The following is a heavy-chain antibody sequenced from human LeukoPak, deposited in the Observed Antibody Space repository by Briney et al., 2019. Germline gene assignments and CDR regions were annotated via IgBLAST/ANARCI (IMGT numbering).Heavy chain of an antibody. Sequence: ASVRVSCKASGGTFSSYAISWVRQAPGQGLEWMGGIIPIFGTANYAQKFQGRVTITADESTSTAYMELSGLRSEDTAVYYCARENCNSTSCYTRYYFGIDVWGQGTTVTVSS. CDR1: GGTFSSYA. CDR2: IIPIFGTA. D-gene: IGHD2-2*02. CDR3: ARENCNSTSCYTRYYFGIDV. J-gene: IGHJ6*02. V-gene: IGHV1-69*13.